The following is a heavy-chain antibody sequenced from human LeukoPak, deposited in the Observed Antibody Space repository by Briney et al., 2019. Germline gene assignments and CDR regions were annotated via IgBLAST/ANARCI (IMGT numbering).Heavy chain of an antibody. CDR2: ISSSIIYI. CDR3: ASLVGATTGAFDI. CDR1: GFTFSSYS. Sequence: GGSLRLSCAASGFTFSSYSMNWVRQAPGKGLEWVSSISSSIIYIYYADSVKGRFTISRDNAKNSLYLQMNSLRAEDTAVYYCASLVGATTGAFDIWGQGTMVTVSS. J-gene: IGHJ3*02. V-gene: IGHV3-21*01. D-gene: IGHD1-26*01.